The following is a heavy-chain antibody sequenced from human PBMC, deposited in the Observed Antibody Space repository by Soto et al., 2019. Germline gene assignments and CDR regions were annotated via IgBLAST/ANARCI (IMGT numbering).Heavy chain of an antibody. D-gene: IGHD3-16*02. CDR3: AREDDYVWGSYRYTVLDY. CDR1: GGTFSSYA. V-gene: IGHV1-69*13. Sequence: ASVKVSCKASGGTFSSYAISWVRQAPGQGLEWMGGIIPIFGTANYAQKFQGRVTITADESTSTAYMELSSLRSEDTAVYYCAREDDYVWGSYRYTVLDYWGQGTLVTVSS. CDR2: IIPIFGTA. J-gene: IGHJ4*02.